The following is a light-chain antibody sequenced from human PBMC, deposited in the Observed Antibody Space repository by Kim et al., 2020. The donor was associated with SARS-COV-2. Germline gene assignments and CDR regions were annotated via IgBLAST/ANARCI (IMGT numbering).Light chain of an antibody. CDR3: QSYDDTIVV. V-gene: IGLV6-57*03. Sequence: GRPVTISCTRSSGTFASSYVQWFQQRPGSVPTTVIFEDYQRPSGVPDRFSGSVDSSSNSASLTISGLRAEDEGHYYCQSYDDTIVVFGGGTQLTVL. J-gene: IGLJ2*01. CDR2: EDY. CDR1: SGTFASSY.